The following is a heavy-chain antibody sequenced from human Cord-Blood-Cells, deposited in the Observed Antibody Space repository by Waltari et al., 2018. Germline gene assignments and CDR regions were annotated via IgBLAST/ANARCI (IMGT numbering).Heavy chain of an antibody. CDR3: ARRFPYYDFWSGYYDAFDI. D-gene: IGHD3-3*01. CDR1: GGSISSSSYY. J-gene: IGHJ3*02. V-gene: IGHV4-39*01. Sequence: QLQLQESGPGLVKPSETLSLTCTVSGGSISSSSYYWGWSRKPPGKGLEWIGSIYYSGSTYYNPSLKSRVTISVDTSKNQFSLKLSSVTAADTAVYYCARRFPYYDFWSGYYDAFDIWGQGTMVTVSS. CDR2: IYYSGST.